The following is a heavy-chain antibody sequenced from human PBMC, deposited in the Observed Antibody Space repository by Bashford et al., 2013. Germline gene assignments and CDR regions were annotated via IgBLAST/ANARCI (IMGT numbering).Heavy chain of an antibody. CDR3: ARDPEDIVVVVAATLGYYFDY. D-gene: IGHD2-15*01. V-gene: IGHV3-30-3*01. CDR2: ISYDGSNK. J-gene: IGHJ4*02. Sequence: MQWVRQAPGKGLEWVAVISYDGSNKYYADSVKGRFTISRDNSKNTLYLQMNSLRAEDTAVYYCARDPEDIVVVVAATLGYYFDYWGQGTLVTVSS.